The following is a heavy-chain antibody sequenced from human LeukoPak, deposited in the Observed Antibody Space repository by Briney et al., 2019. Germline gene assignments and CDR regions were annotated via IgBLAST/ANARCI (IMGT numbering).Heavy chain of an antibody. CDR1: GFTFSSYE. V-gene: IGHV3-48*03. CDR3: AKAVRGYQLLPVGFFDP. D-gene: IGHD2-2*01. CDR2: ISSSGSTI. Sequence: PGGSLRLSCAASGFTFSSYEMNWVRQAPGKGLEWVSYISSSGSTIYYADSVKGRFTISRDNSKNTLYLQMNSLRTEDTAVYYCAKAVRGYQLLPVGFFDPWGQGTLVTVSS. J-gene: IGHJ5*02.